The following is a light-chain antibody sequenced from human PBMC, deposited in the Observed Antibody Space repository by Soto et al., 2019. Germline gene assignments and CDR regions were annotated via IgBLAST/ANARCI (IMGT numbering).Light chain of an antibody. Sequence: EIVLTQSPATLSLSPGERATLSCRASQSVNGYLAWYQQKPGQAPRLLIYDASSRATGVPARFSGSGSGTDFTLTISGLEPDDVAVYYCQQRSRWPRTFGQGTKV. J-gene: IGKJ1*01. CDR2: DAS. CDR3: QQRSRWPRT. CDR1: QSVNGY. V-gene: IGKV3-11*01.